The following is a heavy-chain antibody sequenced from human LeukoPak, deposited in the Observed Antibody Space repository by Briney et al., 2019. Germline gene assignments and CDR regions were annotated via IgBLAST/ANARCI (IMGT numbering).Heavy chain of an antibody. CDR1: GFIFDDYA. D-gene: IGHD5-18*01. J-gene: IGHJ4*02. CDR2: ISWNSGNI. V-gene: IGHV3-9*01. Sequence: GGSLRLSCAASGFIFDDYAMHWVRQAPGKGLEWVSGISWNSGNIAYADSVKGRFTISRDNAKNPLYLQMNSLRAEDTALYYCAKDYSRGYSYGYVRPIDYWGQGTLVTVSS. CDR3: AKDYSRGYSYGYVRPIDY.